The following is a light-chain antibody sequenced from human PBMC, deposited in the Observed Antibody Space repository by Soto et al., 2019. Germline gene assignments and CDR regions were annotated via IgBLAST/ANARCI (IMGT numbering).Light chain of an antibody. Sequence: EIVLTQSPGTLSLSPGERATLSCRASQSVSGTYLAWYQHKSGQAPRLLIYGASSRATGIPDRFSGSGSGTDFTLTISRLEPEDFAVYYCHQYGSTPRTFGQGTKVEVK. CDR1: QSVSGTY. J-gene: IGKJ1*01. CDR3: HQYGSTPRT. V-gene: IGKV3-20*01. CDR2: GAS.